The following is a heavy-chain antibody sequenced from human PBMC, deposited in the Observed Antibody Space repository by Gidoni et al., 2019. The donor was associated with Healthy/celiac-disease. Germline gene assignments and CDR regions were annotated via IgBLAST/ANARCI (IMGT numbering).Heavy chain of an antibody. CDR3: ARDQDQIRFLEWLPYYGMDV. CDR2: ISAYNGNT. CDR1: GYTFTSYG. V-gene: IGHV1-18*01. D-gene: IGHD3-3*01. Sequence: QVQLVQSGAEVKKPGASVTVSCKASGYTFTSYGIRWVRQAPGQGLEWMGWISAYNGNTNYAQKLQGIVTMTTDTSTSTAYMELRSLRSDDTAVYYCARDQDQIRFLEWLPYYGMDVWGQGTTVTVSS. J-gene: IGHJ6*02.